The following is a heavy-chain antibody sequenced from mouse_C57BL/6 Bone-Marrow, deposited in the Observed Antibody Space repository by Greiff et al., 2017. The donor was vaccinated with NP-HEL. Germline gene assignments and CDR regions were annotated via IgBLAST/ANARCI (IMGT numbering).Heavy chain of an antibody. V-gene: IGHV8-8*01. Sequence: QVTLKESGPGILQPSQTLSLSCSFSGFSLSTFGMGVGWIRQPSGMGLEWLAHIWWDDDKYYNPALKSRLTISKDTSKNQVFLKIAHVDTTDTATYYCARIPGDYEGHYAMDYWGQGTSVTVSS. CDR1: GFSLSTFGMG. J-gene: IGHJ4*01. CDR2: IWWDDDK. CDR3: ARIPGDYEGHYAMDY. D-gene: IGHD2-4*01.